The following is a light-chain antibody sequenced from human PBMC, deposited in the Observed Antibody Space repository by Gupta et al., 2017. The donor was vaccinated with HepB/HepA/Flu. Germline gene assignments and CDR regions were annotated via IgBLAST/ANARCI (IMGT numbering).Light chain of an antibody. CDR1: QSISSW. CDR3: QQYNDYSWT. J-gene: IGKJ1*01. Sequence: EIQMTQSPSTLSASVGDRVTITCRATQSISSWLAWYQQKPGKAPKVLIYKASNLESGVPSRFSGSGSGTEFTLTISSLQPDDFATYYCQQYNDYSWTFGQGTKVEI. CDR2: KAS. V-gene: IGKV1-5*03.